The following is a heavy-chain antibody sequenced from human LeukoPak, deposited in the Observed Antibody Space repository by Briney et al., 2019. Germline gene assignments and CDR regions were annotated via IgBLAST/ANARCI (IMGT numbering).Heavy chain of an antibody. CDR1: GFTFSSYA. Sequence: PGRSLRLSCAASGFTFSSYAMHWVRQAPGKGLEWVAVISYDGSNKYYADSVKGRFTISRDNSKNTLYLQMNSLRAEDTAVYYCARQLADSSGWYGDYWGQGTLVTVSS. V-gene: IGHV3-30*04. D-gene: IGHD6-19*01. J-gene: IGHJ4*02. CDR2: ISYDGSNK. CDR3: ARQLADSSGWYGDY.